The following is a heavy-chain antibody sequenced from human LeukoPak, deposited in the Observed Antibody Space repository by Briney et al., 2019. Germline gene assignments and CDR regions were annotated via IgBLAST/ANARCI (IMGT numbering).Heavy chain of an antibody. CDR3: ARVYCASTSCHTFYYYYGMDV. V-gene: IGHV1-8*01. J-gene: IGHJ6*02. CDR1: GYTFTSYD. Sequence: ASVKVSCKASGYTFTSYDISWVRQATGQGLEWMGWMNPNSGNTGYAQRFQGRVTMARNAFISTAYMELSSLSSEDTAVHYCARVYCASTSCHTFYYYYGMDVWGQGTTVTVSS. D-gene: IGHD2-2*01. CDR2: MNPNSGNT.